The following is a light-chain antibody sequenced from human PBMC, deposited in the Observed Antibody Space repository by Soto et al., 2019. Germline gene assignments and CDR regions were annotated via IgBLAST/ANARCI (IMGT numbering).Light chain of an antibody. Sequence: EIVLSQSPATLSLSPGERATLSCRASQSVSSYLAWYQHKPGQAPRLLIYDASKRATGIPARFSGSGSGPDFTLTISSLEPEDFAVYYCQQRSNWPPTWTFGQGTKVEVK. CDR2: DAS. J-gene: IGKJ1*01. CDR3: QQRSNWPPTWT. CDR1: QSVSSY. V-gene: IGKV3-11*01.